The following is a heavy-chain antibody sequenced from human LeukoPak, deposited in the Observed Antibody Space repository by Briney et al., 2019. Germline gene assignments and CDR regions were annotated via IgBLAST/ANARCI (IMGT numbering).Heavy chain of an antibody. CDR3: ARQDYGEYPDAFDI. J-gene: IGHJ3*02. Sequence: SETLSLTCTVSGGSISSSIYYWAWIRQPPGKGLESIGNTYYSGVTYYNPSLESRVTISVDTSKNQFSLKLSSVTAADTAVYYCARQDYGEYPDAFDIWGQGTMDTVSS. V-gene: IGHV4-39*01. CDR2: TYYSGVT. D-gene: IGHD4/OR15-4a*01. CDR1: GGSISSSIYY.